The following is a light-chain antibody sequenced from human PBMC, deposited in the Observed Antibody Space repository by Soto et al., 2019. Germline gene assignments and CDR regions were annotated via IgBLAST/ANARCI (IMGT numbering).Light chain of an antibody. J-gene: IGLJ3*02. Sequence: QSALTQPASVSGSPGQSITISCTGTSSDVGGYNFVSWYQHHPGKAPKLMMYEVSNRPSGVSNRFSGSKSGNTASLTISGLQAEDEADYYCNSYTSSRTLVFGGGTKVTVL. CDR1: SSDVGGYNF. CDR3: NSYTSSRTLV. V-gene: IGLV2-14*01. CDR2: EVS.